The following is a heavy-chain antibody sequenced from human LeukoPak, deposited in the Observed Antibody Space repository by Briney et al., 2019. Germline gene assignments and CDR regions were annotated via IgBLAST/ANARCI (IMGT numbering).Heavy chain of an antibody. Sequence: PSETLSLTCTVSGGSVSSGSYYCSWIRQPPGKGLEWIGYIYYSGSTNYNPSLKSRVTISVDTSKNQFSLKLSSVTAADTAMYYCARELLYEDVRWFDPWGQGSLVTVSS. V-gene: IGHV4-61*01. D-gene: IGHD5/OR15-5a*01. CDR2: IYYSGST. J-gene: IGHJ5*02. CDR1: GGSVSSGSYY. CDR3: ARELLYEDVRWFDP.